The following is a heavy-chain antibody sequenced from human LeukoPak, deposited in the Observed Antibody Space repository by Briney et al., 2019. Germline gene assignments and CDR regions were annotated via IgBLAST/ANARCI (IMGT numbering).Heavy chain of an antibody. D-gene: IGHD3/OR15-3a*01. Sequence: PGRSLRLSCAASGFTFSSYAMHWVRQAPGKGLEWVAVISYDGSNKYYADSVKGRFTISRDNSKNTLYLQMNSLRAEDTAVYYCARPGRTSWDLIYYFDYWGQGTLVTVSS. V-gene: IGHV3-30*04. CDR1: GFTFSSYA. CDR3: ARPGRTSWDLIYYFDY. J-gene: IGHJ4*02. CDR2: ISYDGSNK.